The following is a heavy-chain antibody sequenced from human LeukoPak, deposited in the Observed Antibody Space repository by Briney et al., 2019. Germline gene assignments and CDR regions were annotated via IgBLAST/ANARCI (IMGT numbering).Heavy chain of an antibody. Sequence: GGSLRLSCEASGFTFSSYSMIGVRQAPGKGLEWVSSISSSSSYIYYADSVKGRFTISRDNAKNSLYLQMNSLRAEDTAVYYCAREPSQDPGGDYWGQGTLVTVSS. D-gene: IGHD3-16*01. J-gene: IGHJ4*02. CDR2: ISSSSSYI. CDR3: AREPSQDPGGDY. CDR1: GFTFSSYS. V-gene: IGHV3-21*04.